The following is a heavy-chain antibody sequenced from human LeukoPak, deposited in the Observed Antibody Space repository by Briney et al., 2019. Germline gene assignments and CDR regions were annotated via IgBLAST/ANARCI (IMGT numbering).Heavy chain of an antibody. CDR2: ISGSGGST. D-gene: IGHD6-13*01. Sequence: PGGSLRLSRAASGFTFSSYAMSWVRQAPGKGLEWVSAISGSGGSTYYADSVKGRFTISRDNSKNTLYLQMNSLRAEDTAVYYCAKGGLRQQLVWARIYYFDYWGQGTLVTVSS. CDR1: GFTFSSYA. V-gene: IGHV3-23*01. J-gene: IGHJ4*02. CDR3: AKGGLRQQLVWARIYYFDY.